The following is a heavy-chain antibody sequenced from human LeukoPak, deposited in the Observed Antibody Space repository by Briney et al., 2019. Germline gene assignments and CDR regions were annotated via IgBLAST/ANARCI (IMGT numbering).Heavy chain of an antibody. CDR3: ARDKGFCSSTSCPYIGGSDY. J-gene: IGHJ4*02. V-gene: IGHV3-53*05. CDR1: GFTVSSNY. D-gene: IGHD2-2*01. CDR2: IYSGGST. Sequence: GGSLRLSCAASGFTVSSNYMSWVRQAPGKGLEWVSVIYSGGSTYYADSVKGRFTISRDNSENTLYLQMNSLTAEDTAVYYCARDKGFCSSTSCPYIGGSDYWGQGTLVTVSS.